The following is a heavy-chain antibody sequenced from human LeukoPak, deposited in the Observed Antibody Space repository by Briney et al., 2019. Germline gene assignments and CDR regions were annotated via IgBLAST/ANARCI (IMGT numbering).Heavy chain of an antibody. D-gene: IGHD2-2*02. CDR1: RFTFSSYE. J-gene: IGHJ2*01. CDR3: AREASCSSSTCYTGDWYFDL. CDR2: ISSSDSTI. V-gene: IGHV3-48*03. Sequence: GGSLRLSCAASRFTFSSYEMNWVRQAPGKGLEWGSYISSSDSTIYYADSVKGRFTISRDNAKNSLYLQMNSLRAEDTAVYYCAREASCSSSTCYTGDWYFDLWGRGTLVTVSS.